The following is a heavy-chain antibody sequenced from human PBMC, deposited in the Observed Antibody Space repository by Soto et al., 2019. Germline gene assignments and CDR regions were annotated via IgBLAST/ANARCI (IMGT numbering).Heavy chain of an antibody. CDR3: ARRSRYSYGYDYFDY. CDR2: IYYSGST. CDR1: GGSVRSDG. J-gene: IGHJ4*02. D-gene: IGHD5-18*01. V-gene: IGHV4-59*02. Sequence: SESQAVTSTGSGGSVRSDGWGWIRQPPGKGLEWIGYIYYSGSTNYNPSLKSRVTISVDTSKNQFSLKLSSVTAADTAVYYCARRSRYSYGYDYFDYWGQGTLVTVS.